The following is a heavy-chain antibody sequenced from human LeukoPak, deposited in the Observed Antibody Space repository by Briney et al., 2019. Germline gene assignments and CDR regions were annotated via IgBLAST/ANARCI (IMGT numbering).Heavy chain of an antibody. CDR3: ARDYYDFWSGHPNYFDY. D-gene: IGHD3-3*01. CDR1: GGTFSSYT. V-gene: IGHV1-69*04. Sequence: GASVKVSCXASGGTFSSYTISWVRQAPGQGLEWMGRIIPILGIANYAQKFQGRVTITADKSTSTAYMELSSLRSEDTAVYYCARDYYDFWSGHPNYFDYWGQGTLVTVSS. CDR2: IIPILGIA. J-gene: IGHJ4*02.